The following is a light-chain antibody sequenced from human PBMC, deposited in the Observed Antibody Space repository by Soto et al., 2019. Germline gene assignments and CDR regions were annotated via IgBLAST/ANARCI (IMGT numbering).Light chain of an antibody. Sequence: SGVPSRFSGRGSGSGTNFTLTISSLQPEDVGTYFCQQSYSAPRITFGPGTRVDVK. V-gene: IGKV1-39*01. CDR3: QQSYSAPRIT. J-gene: IGKJ3*01.